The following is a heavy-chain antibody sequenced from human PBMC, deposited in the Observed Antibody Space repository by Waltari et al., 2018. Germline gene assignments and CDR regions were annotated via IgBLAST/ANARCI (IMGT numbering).Heavy chain of an antibody. CDR3: ARRIAAAGGG. CDR2: ISSSSSTI. V-gene: IGHV3-48*01. J-gene: IGHJ4*02. Sequence: EVQLVESGGGLLQPGGSLRLSCAASGFTFSSYSMNWVRQAPGKGLEWGSYISSSSSTIYYADSVKGRFTISRDNAKNSLYLQMNSLRAEDTAVYYCARRIAAAGGGWCQGTLVTVSS. CDR1: GFTFSSYS. D-gene: IGHD6-13*01.